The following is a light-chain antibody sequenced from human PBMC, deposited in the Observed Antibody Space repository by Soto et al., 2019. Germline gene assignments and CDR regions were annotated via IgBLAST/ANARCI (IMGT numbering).Light chain of an antibody. CDR2: YDS. J-gene: IGLJ3*02. CDR1: NMGSKS. CDR3: QVWDSGSEHWV. Sequence: SYELTQPPSVSVAPGKTARITCGGDNMGSKSVHWYQQKPGQAPVLVIYYDSDRPSGIPERFSGSHSGNTATLTISRVEAGDEADYYCQVWDSGSEHWVFGGGTQLTVL. V-gene: IGLV3-21*04.